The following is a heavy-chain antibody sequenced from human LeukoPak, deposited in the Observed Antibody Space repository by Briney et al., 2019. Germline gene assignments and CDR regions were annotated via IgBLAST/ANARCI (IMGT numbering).Heavy chain of an antibody. J-gene: IGHJ5*02. CDR1: GGTFNNSA. D-gene: IGHD4-17*01. Sequence: GASVKVSCKTSGGTFNNSAISWVRQAPGQGLEWLGGIMPLFGTAGYAQKFQGRVTITKDESTRTVHLELTSLTSDDTAVYYCAIDVHGDYGSGWFDPWGQGALVSVSS. V-gene: IGHV1-69*05. CDR3: AIDVHGDYGSGWFDP. CDR2: IMPLFGTA.